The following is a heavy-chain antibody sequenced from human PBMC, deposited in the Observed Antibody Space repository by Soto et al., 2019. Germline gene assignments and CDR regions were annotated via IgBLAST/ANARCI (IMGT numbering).Heavy chain of an antibody. D-gene: IGHD6-19*01. V-gene: IGHV1-46*01. CDR2: INPSGGST. J-gene: IGHJ3*02. CDR3: ARIIGAVAATDAFDI. Sequence: ASVKVSCKASGYTFTSYYMHWVRQAPGQGLEWMGIINPSGGSTSYAQKFQGRVTMTRDTSTSTVYMELSSLRSEDTAVYYCARIIGAVAATDAFDIWGQGTMVTVSS. CDR1: GYTFTSYY.